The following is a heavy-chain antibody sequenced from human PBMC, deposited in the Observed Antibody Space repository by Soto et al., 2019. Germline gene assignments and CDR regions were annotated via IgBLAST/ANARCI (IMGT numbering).Heavy chain of an antibody. Sequence: PGGSLRLSCAASGFTFSEYYMTWIRQAPGKGLEWVSYISSISSYTNYADSVKGRFTISRDNSQNSVYLQMNNLRAEDTAVYCCVKEWARYDTVTGKVDQWGRGSLVTVSS. CDR2: ISSISSYT. D-gene: IGHD3-9*01. V-gene: IGHV3-11*06. CDR1: GFTFSEYY. CDR3: VKEWARYDTVTGKVDQ. J-gene: IGHJ4*02.